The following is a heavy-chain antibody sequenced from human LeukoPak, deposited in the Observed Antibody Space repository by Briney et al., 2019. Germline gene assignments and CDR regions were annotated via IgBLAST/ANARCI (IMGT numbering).Heavy chain of an antibody. J-gene: IGHJ4*02. D-gene: IGHD5-12*01. CDR1: GFTFSSYS. CDR2: ISSSSSYI. Sequence: GGALRLSRAASGFTFSSYSMNWVRQAPGKGLGGVSSISSSSSYIYYADSVKGRFTISRDNAKNSLYLQMNSLRADDTAVYYCARDGAGYDSYFDYWGQGTLVTVSS. CDR3: ARDGAGYDSYFDY. V-gene: IGHV3-21*01.